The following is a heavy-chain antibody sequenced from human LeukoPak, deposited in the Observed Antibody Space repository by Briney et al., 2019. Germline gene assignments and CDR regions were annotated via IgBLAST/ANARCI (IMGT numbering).Heavy chain of an antibody. Sequence: GESLRLSCAASGFTVSSNYMSWVRQAPGKGLEWVSVIYSGGSTYYADSVKGRFTISRDNSKNTLYLQMNSLRAEDTAVYYCARDRVIGSGYYYFDYWGQGTLVTVSS. CDR1: GFTVSSNY. J-gene: IGHJ4*02. V-gene: IGHV3-53*01. CDR3: ARDRVIGSGYYYFDY. D-gene: IGHD3-22*01. CDR2: IYSGGST.